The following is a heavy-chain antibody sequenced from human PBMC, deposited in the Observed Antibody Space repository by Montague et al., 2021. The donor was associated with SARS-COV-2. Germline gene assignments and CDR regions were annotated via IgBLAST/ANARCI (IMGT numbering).Heavy chain of an antibody. CDR1: GGSFRGYS. CDR2: INHSGST. J-gene: IGHJ6*03. D-gene: IGHD2-2*01. V-gene: IGHV4-34*01. Sequence: SETLSITCAVYGGSFRGYSWSWIRQPPGKGLEWIGEINHSGSTNYNPSLKSRVTISVDTSKNQFSLKLSSVTAADTAVYYCARARQDVVVPTLGIGAYYYYYYMDVWGKGTTVTVSS. CDR3: ARARQDVVVPTLGIGAYYYYYYMDV.